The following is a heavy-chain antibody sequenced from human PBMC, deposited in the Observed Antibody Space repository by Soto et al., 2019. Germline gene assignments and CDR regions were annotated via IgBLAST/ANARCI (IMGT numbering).Heavy chain of an antibody. J-gene: IGHJ4*02. Sequence: ASVKVSCKSSGYPFTHYGITWVRQAPGQGLEWMGWMNPNSGNTGYAQKFQGRVTMTRNTSISTAYMELSSLRSEDTAVYYCARTLYGDNVDYWGQGTLVTVSS. CDR1: GYPFTHYG. CDR3: ARTLYGDNVDY. V-gene: IGHV1-8*02. D-gene: IGHD4-17*01. CDR2: MNPNSGNT.